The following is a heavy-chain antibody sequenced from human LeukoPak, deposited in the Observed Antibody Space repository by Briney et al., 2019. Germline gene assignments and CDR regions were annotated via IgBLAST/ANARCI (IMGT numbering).Heavy chain of an antibody. Sequence: GRSLRLSCAASGFTFSSYSMHWVRQAPGKGLEWVAVISYGGNKKYYADSVKGRFTISRDNSKNTLDLQMNSLRAEDTAVYYCARDPRSTLIQIAAAGFVYWGQGTLVTVSS. CDR2: ISYGGNKK. CDR1: GFTFSSYS. J-gene: IGHJ4*02. V-gene: IGHV3-30*04. CDR3: ARDPRSTLIQIAAAGFVY. D-gene: IGHD6-13*01.